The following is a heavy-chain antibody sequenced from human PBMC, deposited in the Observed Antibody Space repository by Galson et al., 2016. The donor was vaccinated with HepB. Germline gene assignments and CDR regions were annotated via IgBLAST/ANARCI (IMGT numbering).Heavy chain of an antibody. V-gene: IGHV3-53*01. CDR3: ARGQRYSYLYGMDV. J-gene: IGHJ6*02. CDR2: IYSAGAT. Sequence: SLRLSCAASGFTVSDNYMTWVRQAPGKGLEWVSLIYSAGATYYADSVKGRFTISRDNSKNTLFLQMNSLRTGDTAVYYCARGQRYSYLYGMDVWGQGTTGTVSS. D-gene: IGHD5-18*01. CDR1: GFTVSDNY.